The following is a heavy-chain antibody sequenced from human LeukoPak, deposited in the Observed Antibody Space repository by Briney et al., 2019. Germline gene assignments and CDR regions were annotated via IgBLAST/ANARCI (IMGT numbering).Heavy chain of an antibody. V-gene: IGHV3-30*02. CDR2: IGYDGSNK. CDR1: GFTFSGYG. D-gene: IGHD3/OR15-3a*01. Sequence: GGSLRLSCAASGFTFSGYGMHWVRQAPGKGLEWVAFIGYDGSNKYYADSVKGRFTISRDNSKNTLYLQMNSLRAEDTAVYYCAKDQDLTSTWTRSFDHWGQGTLVTVSS. J-gene: IGHJ5*02. CDR3: AKDQDLTSTWTRSFDH.